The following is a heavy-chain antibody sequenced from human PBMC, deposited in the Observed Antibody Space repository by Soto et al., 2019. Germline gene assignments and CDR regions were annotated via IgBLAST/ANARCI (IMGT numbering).Heavy chain of an antibody. V-gene: IGHV1-3*05. D-gene: IGHD2-21*02. CDR3: ARSIGVVTALDY. Sequence: QVQLVQSGAAEKKPGASVKGSCKASGYTFTSYAMHWVRQAPGQRREWMGWINAGNGNTKYSQKFQGRVTITRDASASTAYMELSSLRSEDTAVYYCARSIGVVTALDYWGQGTLGTVSS. CDR2: INAGNGNT. CDR1: GYTFTSYA. J-gene: IGHJ4*02.